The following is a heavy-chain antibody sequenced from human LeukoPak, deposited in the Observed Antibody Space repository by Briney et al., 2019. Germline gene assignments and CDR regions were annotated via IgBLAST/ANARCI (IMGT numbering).Heavy chain of an antibody. J-gene: IGHJ5*02. CDR2: IYPGDSDT. V-gene: IGHV5-51*01. D-gene: IGHD3-9*01. CDR1: GYSFTSYW. CDR3: ARQGGLSKYDILNWFDP. Sequence: GESLKISCKGSGYSFTSYWIGWVRQMPGKGLEWMGIIYPGDSDTRYRPSFQGQVTISADKSIRTAYLQWSSLKASDTAMYYCARQGGLSKYDILNWFDPWGQGTLVTVPS.